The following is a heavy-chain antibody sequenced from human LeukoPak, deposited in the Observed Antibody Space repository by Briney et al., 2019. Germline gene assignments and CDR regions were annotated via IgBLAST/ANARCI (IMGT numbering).Heavy chain of an antibody. CDR1: GYTFTGYY. CDR3: ARDLRYSSGWSASGMDV. Sequence: ASVKVSCKDSGYTFTGYYMHWVRQAPGQGLEWMGWVNPNSGGTNYAQKFQGRITMTRDTSISTAYMELSRLRSDDTAVYYCARDLRYSSGWSASGMDVWGKGTTVTISS. D-gene: IGHD6-19*01. V-gene: IGHV1-2*02. CDR2: VNPNSGGT. J-gene: IGHJ6*03.